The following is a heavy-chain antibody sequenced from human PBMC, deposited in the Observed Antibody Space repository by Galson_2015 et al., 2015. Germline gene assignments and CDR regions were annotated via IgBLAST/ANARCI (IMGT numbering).Heavy chain of an antibody. V-gene: IGHV1-18*01. J-gene: IGHJ4*02. CDR1: GYTFTSSG. Sequence: SVKVSCKASGYTFTSSGISWVRQAPGQGLEWMGWISGNNGNTNYAQKLQGRVTMTTDTSTSTAYMELRSLRSDDTAVYYCARDEGAVAGKRVDYWGQGTLVTVSS. CDR3: ARDEGAVAGKRVDY. D-gene: IGHD6-19*01. CDR2: ISGNNGNT.